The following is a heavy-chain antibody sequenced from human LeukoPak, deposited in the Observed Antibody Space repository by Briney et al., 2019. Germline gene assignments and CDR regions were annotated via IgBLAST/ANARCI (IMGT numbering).Heavy chain of an antibody. V-gene: IGHV3-11*01. J-gene: IGHJ4*02. CDR3: ARLWESPDNYFDY. CDR2: ISSSGSTI. D-gene: IGHD1-26*01. CDR1: GFTFSDYY. Sequence: GGSLRLSCAASGFTFSDYYMSWIRQAPGKGLEWVSYISSSGSTIYYADSVKGRFTISRDNAKNSLYLQMNSLRAEDTAVYYCARLWESPDNYFDYWGQGTLVTVSS.